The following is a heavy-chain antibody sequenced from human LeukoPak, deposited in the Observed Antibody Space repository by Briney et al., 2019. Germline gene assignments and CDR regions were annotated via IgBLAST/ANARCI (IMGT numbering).Heavy chain of an antibody. J-gene: IGHJ4*02. V-gene: IGHV3-48*01. D-gene: IGHD6-19*01. CDR2: ISSSSTI. CDR1: GFTFSSYS. Sequence: GGSLRLSCAASGFTFSSYSMNWVRQAPGKGLEWVSYISSSSTIYYADSVKGRFTISRDNSKNTLYLQMNSLRAEDTAVYYCARDIPVAGKGYYFDYWGQGTLVTVSS. CDR3: ARDIPVAGKGYYFDY.